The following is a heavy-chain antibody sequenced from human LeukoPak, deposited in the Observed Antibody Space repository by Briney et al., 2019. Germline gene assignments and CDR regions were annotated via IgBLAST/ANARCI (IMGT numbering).Heavy chain of an antibody. Sequence: SQTLSLTCTVSGGSISSGGYYWSWTRQHPGKGLEWIGYIYYSGSTYYNPSLKSRFTISVDTSKNQFSLKLSSVTAADTAVYYCARGWTAAGNNWFDPWGQGTLVTVSS. J-gene: IGHJ5*02. D-gene: IGHD6-13*01. CDR2: IYYSGST. CDR3: ARGWTAAGNNWFDP. CDR1: GGSISSGGYY. V-gene: IGHV4-31*03.